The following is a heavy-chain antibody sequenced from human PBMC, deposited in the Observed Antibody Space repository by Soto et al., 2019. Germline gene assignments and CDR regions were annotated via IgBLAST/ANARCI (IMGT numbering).Heavy chain of an antibody. CDR1: GFSLSNARMG. D-gene: IGHD6-19*01. Sequence: GSGPTLVNPTEPLTLTCTVSGFSLSNARMGVSWIRQPPGKALEWLAHIFSNDEKSYSTSLKSRLTISKDTSKSQVVLTMTNMDPVDTATYYCARIPSMYSSCWPRYYYSGMDVWGQGTTVTVSS. CDR2: IFSNDEK. CDR3: ARIPSMYSSCWPRYYYSGMDV. J-gene: IGHJ6*02. V-gene: IGHV2-26*01.